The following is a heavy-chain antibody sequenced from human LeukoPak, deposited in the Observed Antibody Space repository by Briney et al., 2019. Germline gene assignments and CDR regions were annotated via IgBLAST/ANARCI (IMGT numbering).Heavy chain of an antibody. CDR2: ISAYNGNT. V-gene: IGHV1-18*01. D-gene: IGHD4-17*01. J-gene: IGHJ5*02. Sequence: ASVKVSCKASGYTFTSYGISWVRQAPGQGLEWMGWISAYNGNTNYAQKLQGRVTMTTDTSTSTAYMELRSLRSDDTAVYYCARMGYDYGDYSNWFDPWGQGTLVTVSS. CDR3: ARMGYDYGDYSNWFDP. CDR1: GYTFTSYG.